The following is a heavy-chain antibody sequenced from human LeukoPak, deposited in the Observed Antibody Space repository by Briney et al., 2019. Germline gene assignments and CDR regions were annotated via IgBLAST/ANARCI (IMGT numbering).Heavy chain of an antibody. J-gene: IGHJ4*02. Sequence: PGGSLRLSCAASGFTVSSNYMSWVRQAPGKGLEWVSVIYSGGSTYYADSVKGRFTISRDNSKNTLYLQMNSLRAEDTAVYYCASISTYYYDSSGYSWGQGTLVTVSS. CDR3: ASISTYYYDSSGYS. V-gene: IGHV3-53*01. CDR2: IYSGGST. CDR1: GFTVSSNY. D-gene: IGHD3-22*01.